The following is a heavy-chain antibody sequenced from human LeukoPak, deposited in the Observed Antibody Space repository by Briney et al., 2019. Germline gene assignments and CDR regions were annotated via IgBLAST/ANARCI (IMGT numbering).Heavy chain of an antibody. CDR2: IYTSGST. D-gene: IGHD2-15*01. CDR1: GGSISSGSYF. V-gene: IGHV4-61*02. J-gene: IGHJ4*02. CDR3: ARRGRHSQFDY. Sequence: SETLSLTCTVSGGSISSGSYFWSWIRQPAGKGLEWIGRIYTSGSTNYNPSLKSRVTISVDTSKNQFSLKLSSVTAADTAVYYCARRGRHSQFDYWGQGTLVTVSS.